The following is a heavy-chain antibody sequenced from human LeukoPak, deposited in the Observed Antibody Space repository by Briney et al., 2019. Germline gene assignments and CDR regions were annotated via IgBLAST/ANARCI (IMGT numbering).Heavy chain of an antibody. D-gene: IGHD3-10*01. V-gene: IGHV1-69*13. CDR2: IIPIFGTA. J-gene: IGHJ4*02. CDR1: GGTFSSYA. CDR3: ASDDSGYYGSGSSLTYFDY. Sequence: ASVKVSCKASGGTFSSYAISWVRQAPGQGLEWMGGIIPIFGTANYAQKFQGRVTITADESTSTAYMELSSLRSEDTAVYYCASDDSGYYGSGSSLTYFDYWGQGTLVTVSS.